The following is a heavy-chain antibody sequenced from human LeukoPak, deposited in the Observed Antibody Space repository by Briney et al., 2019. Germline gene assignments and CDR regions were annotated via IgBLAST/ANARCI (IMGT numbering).Heavy chain of an antibody. V-gene: IGHV1-8*01. J-gene: IGHJ6*03. CDR1: GYTFTSYD. CDR3: ATLAGRKTGTDPTHYYYYMDV. Sequence: ASVKVSCKASGYTFTSYDINWVRQAPGQGLEWMGWMNPNSGNTGYAQKFQGRVTMTRNTSISTAYMELSSLRSEDTAVYYCATLAGRKTGTDPTHYYYYMDVWGKGTTVTVSS. CDR2: MNPNSGNT. D-gene: IGHD1-1*01.